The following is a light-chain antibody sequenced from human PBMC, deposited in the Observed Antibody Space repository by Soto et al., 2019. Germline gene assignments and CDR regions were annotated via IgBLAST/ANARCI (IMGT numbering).Light chain of an antibody. Sequence: DIQMTQSPSTLSASVGDRVTITCRASQTINSWLAWYQQKPGKAPKLLIYDASTLESGVPSRFSGSRSGTEFTLTISSLQPNDFATYYCQQYNSYSPTFGQGTKVDIK. V-gene: IGKV1-5*01. J-gene: IGKJ1*01. CDR1: QTINSW. CDR2: DAS. CDR3: QQYNSYSPT.